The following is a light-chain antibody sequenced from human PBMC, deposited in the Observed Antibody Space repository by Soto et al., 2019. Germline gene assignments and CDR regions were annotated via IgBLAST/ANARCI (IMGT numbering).Light chain of an antibody. CDR2: EVS. V-gene: IGLV2-14*01. Sequence: QSALPQHASVSGSPGQSITISCTGTSSDVGGYNYVSWYQQHPGKAPKLMISEVSNRPSGVSNRFSGSKSGNTASLTISGLPAEDEADYYCSSYTSISTRVFGGGTKLAVL. CDR3: SSYTSISTRV. J-gene: IGLJ3*02. CDR1: SSDVGGYNY.